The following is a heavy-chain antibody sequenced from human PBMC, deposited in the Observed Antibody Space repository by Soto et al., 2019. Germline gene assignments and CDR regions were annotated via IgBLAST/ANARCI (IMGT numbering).Heavy chain of an antibody. CDR2: INADGSAA. CDR1: GFDFSSFW. D-gene: IGHD3-16*01. Sequence: GGSLRLSCEASGFDFSSFWIPWVRQVPGKGLEWVSRINADGSAATYADSGKGRFTISRDNGKKTLYLQMNSLRVEDTAVYYCAILSLGFDPWGQGTPVTVSS. J-gene: IGHJ5*02. V-gene: IGHV3-74*01. CDR3: AILSLGFDP.